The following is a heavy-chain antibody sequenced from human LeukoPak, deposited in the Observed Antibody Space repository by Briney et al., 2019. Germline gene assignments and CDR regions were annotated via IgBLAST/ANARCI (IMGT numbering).Heavy chain of an antibody. CDR3: AGAERQTAMVTRAAFNI. V-gene: IGHV4-61*01. J-gene: IGHJ3*02. D-gene: IGHD5-18*01. CDR1: GGSVSSGSYY. Sequence: SETLSLTCTVSGGSVSSGSYYWSWIRQPPGKGLEWIGYIYYSGSTNYNPSLKSRVTISVDTSKNQFSLKLSSVTAADTAVYYCAGAERQTAMVTRAAFNIWGQGTMVTVSS. CDR2: IYYSGST.